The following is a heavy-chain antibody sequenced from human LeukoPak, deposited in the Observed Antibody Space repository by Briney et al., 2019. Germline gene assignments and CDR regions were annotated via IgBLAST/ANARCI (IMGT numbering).Heavy chain of an antibody. J-gene: IGHJ6*04. CDR1: GFTFSSYS. Sequence: PVGSLRLSCAASGFTFSSYSMNWVRQAPGKGLERVSYISSSSSTIYYADSVKGRFTISRDNAKNSLYLQMNSLRAEDTAVYYCAELGITMIGGVWGKGTTVTISS. CDR3: AELGITMIGGV. CDR2: ISSSSSTI. V-gene: IGHV3-48*04. D-gene: IGHD3-10*02.